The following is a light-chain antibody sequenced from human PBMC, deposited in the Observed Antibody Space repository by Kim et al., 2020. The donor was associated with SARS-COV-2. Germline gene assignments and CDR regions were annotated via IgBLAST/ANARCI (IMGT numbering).Light chain of an antibody. CDR3: QQTYSGPYI. CDR2: AAS. CDR1: QSINNW. Sequence: DLQMTQSPSSVSASVGDRVTITCRASQSINNWLAWYQQKPGKAPNLLIYAASTLQSGVPSRFSGSGYGTEFSLTISSLQPEDFATYYCQQTYSGPYIFGQGTKLEI. J-gene: IGKJ2*01. V-gene: IGKV1-12*01.